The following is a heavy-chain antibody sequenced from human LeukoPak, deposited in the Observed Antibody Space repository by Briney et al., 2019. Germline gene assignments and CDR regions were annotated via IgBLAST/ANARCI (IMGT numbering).Heavy chain of an antibody. CDR3: AKDSSITYYYGSGEIDY. V-gene: IGHV3-23*01. CDR2: ISGNGGST. CDR1: GFTFSSYG. J-gene: IGHJ4*02. Sequence: GGTLRLSCVASGFTFSSYGMSWVRQAPGKGLEWVSAISGNGGSTYYADSAKGRFTISRDNSKNTLYLQMNSLRAEDTAVYYCAKDSSITYYYGSGEIDYWGQGTLVTVSS. D-gene: IGHD3-10*01.